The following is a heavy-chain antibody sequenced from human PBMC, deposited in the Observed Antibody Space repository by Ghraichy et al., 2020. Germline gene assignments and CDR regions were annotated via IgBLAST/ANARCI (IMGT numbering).Heavy chain of an antibody. CDR1: GGSISPDY. V-gene: IGHV4-59*01. CDR3: ARGGGGTWYYFDY. CDR2: IYPSASTDYNPSLSGST. D-gene: IGHD2-15*01. Sequence: SETLSLTCIVSGGSISPDYWTWIRQPPGKGLEWIGYIYPSASTDYNPSLSGSTNYNPSIKSRVTMSVDTSKNQIYLRLSSVTAADTALYYCARGGGGTWYYFDYWGQGTLVTVSS. J-gene: IGHJ4*02.